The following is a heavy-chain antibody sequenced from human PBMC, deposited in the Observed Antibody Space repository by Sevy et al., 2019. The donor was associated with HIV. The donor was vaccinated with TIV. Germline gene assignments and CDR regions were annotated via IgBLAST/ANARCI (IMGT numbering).Heavy chain of an antibody. CDR3: ARDKMITFGGVIDY. CDR1: GFTFGSYS. CDR2: ISSSSSYI. D-gene: IGHD3-16*02. Sequence: GGSLRLSCAASGFTFGSYSMNWVRQAPGKGLEWVSSISSSSSYIYYADSVKGRFSISRDNAKNSLYLQMNSLRAEDTAVYYCARDKMITFGGVIDYWGQGTLVTVSS. V-gene: IGHV3-21*01. J-gene: IGHJ4*02.